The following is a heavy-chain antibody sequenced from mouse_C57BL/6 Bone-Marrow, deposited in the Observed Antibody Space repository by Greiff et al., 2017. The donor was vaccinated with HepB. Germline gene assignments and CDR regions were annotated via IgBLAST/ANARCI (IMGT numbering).Heavy chain of an antibody. Sequence: QVQLKQSGAELARPGASVKLSCKASGYTFTSYGISWVKQRTGQGLEWIGEIYPRSGNTYYNEKFKGKATLTADKSSRTAYMELRGLTSEDSAVYFCARAYYGSSYGFAYWGQGTLVTVSA. CDR1: GYTFTSYG. J-gene: IGHJ3*01. V-gene: IGHV1-81*01. D-gene: IGHD1-1*01. CDR3: ARAYYGSSYGFAY. CDR2: IYPRSGNT.